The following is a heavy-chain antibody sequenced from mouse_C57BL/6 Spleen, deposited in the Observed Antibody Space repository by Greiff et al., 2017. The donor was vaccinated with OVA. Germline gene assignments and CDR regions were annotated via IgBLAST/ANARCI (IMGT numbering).Heavy chain of an antibody. Sequence: VQRQESGAELVKPGASVKISCKASGYAFSSYWMNWVKQRPGKGLEWIGQIYPGDGDTNYNGKFKGKATLTADKSSSTAYMQLSSLTSEDSAVYFCARGTTVVAFYAMDYWGQGTSVTVSS. D-gene: IGHD1-1*01. CDR3: ARGTTVVAFYAMDY. J-gene: IGHJ4*01. CDR1: GYAFSSYW. CDR2: IYPGDGDT. V-gene: IGHV1-80*01.